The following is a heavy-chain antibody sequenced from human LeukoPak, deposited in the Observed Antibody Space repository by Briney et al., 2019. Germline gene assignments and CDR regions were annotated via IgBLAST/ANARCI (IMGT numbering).Heavy chain of an antibody. D-gene: IGHD2/OR15-2a*01. CDR2: ISNGGDP. CDR1: GFVVTANY. Sequence: GPLRLSCAASGFVVTANYLAWARQAPGKGLEWVSTISNGGDPFYGDSVKGRSTISRDESTNTFSLQLDSLRVEDMGVYYCALLSGGTFDYWGQGTQVTVAS. CDR3: ALLSGGTFDY. J-gene: IGHJ4*02. V-gene: IGHV3-53*01.